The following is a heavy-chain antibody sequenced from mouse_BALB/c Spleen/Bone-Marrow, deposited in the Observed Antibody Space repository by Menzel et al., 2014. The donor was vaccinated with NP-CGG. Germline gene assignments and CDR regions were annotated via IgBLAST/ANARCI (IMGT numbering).Heavy chain of an antibody. Sequence: QVQLQQSGAELVRPGSSVKISCKASGYAFSTYWMNWVKQRPGQGLEWIGQIYPGDGDTNYNEKFKGKATLTADKSSSTASIRLSSLTSEDSAVYFCARVGFSFDYWGQGTTLTVSS. CDR3: ARVGFSFDY. D-gene: IGHD3-1*01. CDR1: GYAFSTYW. V-gene: IGHV1-80*01. CDR2: IYPGDGDT. J-gene: IGHJ2*01.